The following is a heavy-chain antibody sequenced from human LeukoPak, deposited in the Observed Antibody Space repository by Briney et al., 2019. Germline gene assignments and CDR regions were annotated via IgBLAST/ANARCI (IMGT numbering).Heavy chain of an antibody. V-gene: IGHV3-30*18. CDR2: ISYDGSNK. D-gene: IGHD4-17*01. Sequence: PGGSLRLSCAASGFTFSSYGMHWVRQAPGKGLEWVAVISYDGSNKYYADSVKGRFTISRDNSKNTLYLQMNSLRAEDTAVYYCAKDRGYYGDYPVNWFDPWGQGTLVTVSS. J-gene: IGHJ5*02. CDR3: AKDRGYYGDYPVNWFDP. CDR1: GFTFSSYG.